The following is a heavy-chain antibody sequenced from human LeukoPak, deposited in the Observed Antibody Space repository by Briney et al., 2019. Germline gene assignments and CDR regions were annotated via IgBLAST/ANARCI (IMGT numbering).Heavy chain of an antibody. V-gene: IGHV1-8*01. CDR3: ARGGDSSGCYDY. CDR2: MNPNSGNT. J-gene: IGHJ4*02. D-gene: IGHD6-19*01. CDR1: GYTFTSYD. Sequence: ASVKVSCKASGYTFTSYDINWVRQATGQGLEWMGWMNPNSGNTGYAQKFQGRVTMTRNTSLSTAYMELSSLRSEDTAVYYCARGGDSSGCYDYWSQGTLVTVSS.